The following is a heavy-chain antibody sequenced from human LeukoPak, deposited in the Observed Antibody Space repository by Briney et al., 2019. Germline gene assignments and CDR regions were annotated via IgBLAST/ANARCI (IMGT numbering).Heavy chain of an antibody. CDR3: ARVAVGDNYYYGMDV. CDR2: IYYSGST. D-gene: IGHD2-21*01. Sequence: PSETLSLTCTVSGGSISSYYWSWLRQPPGKGLEWIGYIYYSGSTNYNPSLKSRVTISVDTSKNQFSLKLSSVTAADTAVYYCARVAVGDNYYYGMDVWGQGTTVTVSS. V-gene: IGHV4-59*01. J-gene: IGHJ6*02. CDR1: GGSISSYY.